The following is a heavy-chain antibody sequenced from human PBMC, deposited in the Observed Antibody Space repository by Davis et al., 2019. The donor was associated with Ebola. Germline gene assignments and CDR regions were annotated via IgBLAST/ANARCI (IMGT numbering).Heavy chain of an antibody. CDR1: GYTFTSYA. D-gene: IGHD1-26*01. V-gene: IGHV1-69*04. CDR3: ARVRSRSYDY. J-gene: IGHJ4*02. CDR2: IIPILGIA. Sequence: AASVKVSCKASGYTFTSYAISWVRQAPGQGLEWMGRIIPILGIANYAQKFQGRVTITADKSTSTAYMELSSLRSEDTAVYYCARVRSRSYDYWGQGTLVTVSS.